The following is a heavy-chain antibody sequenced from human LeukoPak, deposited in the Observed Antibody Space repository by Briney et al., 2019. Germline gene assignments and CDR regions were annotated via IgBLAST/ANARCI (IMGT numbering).Heavy chain of an antibody. CDR3: ARDPALGYTSGWYNWFDP. CDR1: GYTFTSYG. J-gene: IGHJ5*02. Sequence: ASVKVSCKASGYTFTSYGISWVRQAPGQGLEWMGWISAYNGNTNHAQKLQGRVTMTTDTSTSTAYMELRSLRSDDTAVYYCARDPALGYTSGWYNWFDPWGQGTLVTVS. V-gene: IGHV1-18*01. CDR2: ISAYNGNT. D-gene: IGHD6-19*01.